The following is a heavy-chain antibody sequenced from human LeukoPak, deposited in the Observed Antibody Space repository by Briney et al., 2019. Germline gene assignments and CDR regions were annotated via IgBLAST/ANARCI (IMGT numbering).Heavy chain of an antibody. CDR3: ARVSGTTVTVSYRHYYYMDV. CDR2: ISSSGSTI. J-gene: IGHJ6*03. V-gene: IGHV3-48*03. D-gene: IGHD4-17*01. Sequence: GGSLRLSCAASGFTFSSYEMNWVRQAPGKGLEWVSYISSSGSTIYYADSVKGRFTISRDNAKNSLYLQMNSLRAEDTAVYYCARVSGTTVTVSYRHYYYMDVWGKGTTVTVSS. CDR1: GFTFSSYE.